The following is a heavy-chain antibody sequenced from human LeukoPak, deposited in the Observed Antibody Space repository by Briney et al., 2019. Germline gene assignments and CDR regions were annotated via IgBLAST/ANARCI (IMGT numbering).Heavy chain of an antibody. Sequence: GGSLRLSCTASGFTFGDYAMSWVRQAPGKGLEWVGFIRSKAYGGTTEYAASVKGRFTISRDDSKSIAYLQMNSLKTEDTAVYYCTLRATVTTRRSAFDIWGQGTMVTVSS. CDR3: TLRATVTTRRSAFDI. D-gene: IGHD4-17*01. V-gene: IGHV3-49*04. CDR1: GFTFGDYA. CDR2: IRSKAYGGTT. J-gene: IGHJ3*02.